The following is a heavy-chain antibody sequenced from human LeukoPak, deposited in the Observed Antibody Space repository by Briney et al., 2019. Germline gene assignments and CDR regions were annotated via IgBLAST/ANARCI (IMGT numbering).Heavy chain of an antibody. Sequence: SETLSLTCTVSGGSISSSSYYWGWIRQPPGKGLESIGSIYYSGSTYYNPSLKSRVTISVDTSKNQFSLKLSSVTAADTAVYYCARHSPAYYDILTGYYPYFDYWGQGTLVTVSS. D-gene: IGHD3-9*01. CDR1: GGSISSSSYY. J-gene: IGHJ4*02. CDR3: ARHSPAYYDILTGYYPYFDY. V-gene: IGHV4-39*01. CDR2: IYYSGST.